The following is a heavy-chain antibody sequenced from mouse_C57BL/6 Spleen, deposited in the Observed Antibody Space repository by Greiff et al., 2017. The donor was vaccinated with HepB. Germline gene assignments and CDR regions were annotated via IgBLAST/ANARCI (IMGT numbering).Heavy chain of an antibody. J-gene: IGHJ4*01. Sequence: VKLQQSGAELVKPGASVKMSCKASGYTFTTYPIEWMKQNHGKSLEWIGNFHPYNDDTKYNEKFKGKATLTVEKSSSTVYLELSRLTSDDSAVYYCARGYYDYDAGYAMDYWGQGTSVTVSS. CDR3: ARGYYDYDAGYAMDY. CDR2: FHPYNDDT. CDR1: GYTFTTYP. D-gene: IGHD2-4*01. V-gene: IGHV1-47*01.